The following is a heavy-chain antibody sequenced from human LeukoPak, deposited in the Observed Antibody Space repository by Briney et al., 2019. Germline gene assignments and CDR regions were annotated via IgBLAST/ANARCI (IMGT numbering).Heavy chain of an antibody. D-gene: IGHD3-10*01. Sequence: ASQTLSLTCTVSGGSISSGDYYWSWIRQPPGKGLEWIVYIYYSGSTYYNPSLKSRVTISVDTSKNQFSLKLSSVTAADTAVYYCARGSYYSSGQIFDYWGQGTLVTVSS. J-gene: IGHJ4*02. CDR1: GGSISSGDYY. CDR3: ARGSYYSSGQIFDY. V-gene: IGHV4-30-4*01. CDR2: IYYSGST.